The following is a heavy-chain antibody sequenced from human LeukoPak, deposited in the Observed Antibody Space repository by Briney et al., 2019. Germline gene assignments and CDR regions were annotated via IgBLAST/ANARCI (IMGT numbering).Heavy chain of an antibody. CDR2: ISGSGGST. D-gene: IGHD6-13*01. J-gene: IGHJ4*02. V-gene: IGHV3-23*01. Sequence: GGSLRLSCAASGFTFSSYAMSWVRQAPGKGLEWVSAISGSGGSTYYADSVKGRFTISRDNSKNTLYLQMNSLRAEDTAVYYCAKADPYSSSWYSPFDYWGQGTLVTVSS. CDR3: AKADPYSSSWYSPFDY. CDR1: GFTFSSYA.